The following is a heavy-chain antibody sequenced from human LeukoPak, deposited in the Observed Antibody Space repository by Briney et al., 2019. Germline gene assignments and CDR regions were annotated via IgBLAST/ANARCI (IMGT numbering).Heavy chain of an antibody. D-gene: IGHD5-24*01. CDR3: ARDGRDGYNFIDY. CDR2: IIPIFGTA. V-gene: IGHV1-69*01. CDR1: GGTFSSYA. Sequence: ASVKVSCKASGGTFSSYAISWVRQAPGQGLEWMGGIIPIFGTANYAQKFQGRVTITADESTSTAYMELSSLRSEDTAVYYCARDGRDGYNFIDYWGQGTLVTVSS. J-gene: IGHJ4*02.